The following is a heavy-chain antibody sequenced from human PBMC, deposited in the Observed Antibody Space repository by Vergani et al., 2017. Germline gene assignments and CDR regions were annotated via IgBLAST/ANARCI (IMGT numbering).Heavy chain of an antibody. CDR3: ARGSDYGGIDSRLDY. J-gene: IGHJ4*02. Sequence: QVQLVQSGAEVKKPGASVKVSCKASGYTFNSYGINWVRQAPGKGLEWMGWISTYNVNTNYAQKLQGRVTMTTDTSTSTAYMELRSLRSDDTAVYYCARGSDYGGIDSRLDYWGQGTLVTVSS. CDR2: ISTYNVNT. V-gene: IGHV1-18*04. CDR1: GYTFNSYG. D-gene: IGHD4-23*01.